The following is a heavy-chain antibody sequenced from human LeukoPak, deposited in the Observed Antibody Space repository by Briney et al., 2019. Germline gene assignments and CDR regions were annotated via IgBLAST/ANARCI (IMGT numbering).Heavy chain of an antibody. CDR2: IRYDGSNK. V-gene: IGHV3-30*02. CDR3: AKDAALDFWSGYYVSGAFDI. D-gene: IGHD3-3*01. CDR1: GFTFSSYG. J-gene: IGHJ3*02. Sequence: GGSLRLSCAASGFTFSSYGMHWARQAPGKGLEWVAFIRYDGSNKYYADSVKGRFTISRDNSKNTLYLQMNSLRAEDTAVYYCAKDAALDFWSGYYVSGAFDIWGQGTMVTVSS.